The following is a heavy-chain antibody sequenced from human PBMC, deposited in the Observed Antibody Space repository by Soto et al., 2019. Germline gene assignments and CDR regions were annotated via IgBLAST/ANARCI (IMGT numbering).Heavy chain of an antibody. CDR3: AHIPNYYQYDWFDP. J-gene: IGHJ5*02. D-gene: IGHD3-16*01. CDR2: IYWDDDK. Sequence: QITLKESGPTLVKPTQTLTLTCTFSVFSLTTRGVGVGWIRQPPGKALECLALIYWDDDKRYSPSLQSRLSITKYTSKNQVVLTMTNVDPVDTATYFCAHIPNYYQYDWFDPWGQGTLVSVSS. V-gene: IGHV2-5*02. CDR1: VFSLTTRGVG.